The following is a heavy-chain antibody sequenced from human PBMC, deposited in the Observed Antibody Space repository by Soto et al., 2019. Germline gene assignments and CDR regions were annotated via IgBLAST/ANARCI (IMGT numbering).Heavy chain of an antibody. D-gene: IGHD2-2*01. J-gene: IGHJ6*02. CDR2: IIPIFGTA. Sequence: RASVKVSCKASGGTFSSYAISWVRQAPGQGLEWMGGIIPIFGTANYAQKFQGRVTITADESTSTAYMELSSLRSEDTAVYYCAGGYCSSTSCYYYAYYYYGMDVWGQGTTVNVSS. CDR3: AGGYCSSTSCYYYAYYYYGMDV. V-gene: IGHV1-69*13. CDR1: GGTFSSYA.